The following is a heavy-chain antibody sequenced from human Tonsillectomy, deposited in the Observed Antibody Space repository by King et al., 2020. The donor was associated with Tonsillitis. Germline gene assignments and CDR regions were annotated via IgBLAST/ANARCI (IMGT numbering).Heavy chain of an antibody. D-gene: IGHD4-11*01. CDR3: ARSDYSKDAFDI. CDR1: GFTFSSYW. V-gene: IGHV3-74*01. J-gene: IGHJ3*02. Sequence: VQLVESGGGLVQPGGSLRLSCAASGFTFSSYWMHWVRQAPGKGLVLVSRINSDGSSTSYADSVKGRFTISRDNAKKTLYLQMNSLRAEDTAVYYCARSDYSKDAFDIWGQGTMVTVSS. CDR2: INSDGSST.